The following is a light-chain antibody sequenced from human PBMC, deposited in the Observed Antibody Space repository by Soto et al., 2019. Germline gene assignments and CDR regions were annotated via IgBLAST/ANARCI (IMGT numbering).Light chain of an antibody. V-gene: IGLV2-8*01. CDR1: SSDVGGYNY. CDR3: CSYAGSIFVV. J-gene: IGLJ2*01. CDR2: EVS. Sequence: QSALTQPPSASGSPGQSVTISCTGTSSDVGGYNYISWYQQHPGKAPKLMIYEVSKRPSGVSDRFSGSKSGNTASLTISGLQAEDEADYYCCSYAGSIFVVFGGGTKVTVL.